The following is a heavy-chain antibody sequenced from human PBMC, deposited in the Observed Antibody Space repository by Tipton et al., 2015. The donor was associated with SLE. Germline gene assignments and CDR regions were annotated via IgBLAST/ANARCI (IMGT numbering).Heavy chain of an antibody. J-gene: IGHJ4*02. CDR2: IYYSGST. CDR3: ALGAAAASFDY. V-gene: IGHV4-59*08. CDR1: GGSISSYY. D-gene: IGHD6-13*01. Sequence: TLSLTCTVSGGSISSYYWSWIRQPPGKGLEWIGYIYYSGSTNYNPSLKSRVTISVDTSKNHFSLKLSSVTAADTAVDYCALGAAAASFDYWGQGTLVTVSS.